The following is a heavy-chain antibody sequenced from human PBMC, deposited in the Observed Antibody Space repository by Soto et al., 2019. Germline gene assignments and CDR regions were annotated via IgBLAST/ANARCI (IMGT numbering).Heavy chain of an antibody. CDR3: AHQRYSNAWYTFAY. CDR2: IYWNDDK. Sequence: SGPTLVNPTQTLTLTCTFSGFSLISASGGGVDWIRQPPGKALEWLALIYWNDDKRYSPSLNSRLTINKDTSKNQVVLTMTKKDPLDTAAYYCAHQRYSNAWYTFAYWGQGTLVTVSS. J-gene: IGHJ4*02. CDR1: GFSLISASGGG. V-gene: IGHV2-5*01. D-gene: IGHD6-19*01.